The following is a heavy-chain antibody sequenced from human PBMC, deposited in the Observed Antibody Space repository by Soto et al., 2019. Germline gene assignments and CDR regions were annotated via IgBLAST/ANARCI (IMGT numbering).Heavy chain of an antibody. D-gene: IGHD2-8*02. Sequence: GGSLRLSCAASGFTFSSNWMHWVRQAPGRGLVWVSRINSDGSSTSYADSVKGRFTISRDNLRNTLLLQMNGLRAEDTAVYYWARTSFYDKTGVFDSWGQGTLVTVSS. J-gene: IGHJ4*02. CDR1: GFTFSSNW. CDR2: INSDGSST. V-gene: IGHV3-74*01. CDR3: ARTSFYDKTGVFDS.